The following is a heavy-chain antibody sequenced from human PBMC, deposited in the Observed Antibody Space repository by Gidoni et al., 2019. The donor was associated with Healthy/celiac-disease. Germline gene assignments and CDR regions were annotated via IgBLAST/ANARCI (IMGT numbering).Heavy chain of an antibody. J-gene: IGHJ3*02. CDR2: INHSGST. V-gene: IGHV4-34*01. D-gene: IGHD3-10*01. CDR3: ARGFAMVRGVII. CDR1: GGSFSGYY. Sequence: QVQLQQWGAGLLKPSETLSLTCAVYGGSFSGYYWSWIRQPPGKGLEWIGEINHSGSTNYNPSLKSRVTISVDTSKNQFSLKLSSVTAADTAVYYCARGFAMVRGVIIWGQGTMVTVSS.